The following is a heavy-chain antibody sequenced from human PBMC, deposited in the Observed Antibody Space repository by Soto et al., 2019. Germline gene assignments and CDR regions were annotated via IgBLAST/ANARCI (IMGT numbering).Heavy chain of an antibody. CDR3: AIAQTPTESDY. J-gene: IGHJ4*02. CDR1: GYTFTNYG. Sequence: QVQLVQSGAEVKKPGASVKVSCKASGYTFTNYGLTWVRQSPGQGLEWMGWINTYNGKTNSAQRLQGRVTMTTDTSTNTAYIDLRSLTSDDTAVYYCAIAQTPTESDYWGQGNLVTVSS. CDR2: INTYNGKT. V-gene: IGHV1-18*01.